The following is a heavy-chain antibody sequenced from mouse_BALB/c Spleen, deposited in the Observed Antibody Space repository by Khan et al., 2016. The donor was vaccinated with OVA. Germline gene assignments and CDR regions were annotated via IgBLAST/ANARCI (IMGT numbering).Heavy chain of an antibody. Sequence: VRLQQSGAELVRPGALVKLSCKASGFNIKDYYMHWVKQRPEQGLVWIGRIDPENGDTIYDPKFQGKASITSDTSSNTAYLQLSGLTSEDTAVYYCARDGYSPWFAYWGQGTLVTVSA. V-gene: IGHV14-1*02. CDR1: GFNIKDYY. CDR2: IDPENGDT. J-gene: IGHJ3*01. CDR3: ARDGYSPWFAY. D-gene: IGHD2-3*01.